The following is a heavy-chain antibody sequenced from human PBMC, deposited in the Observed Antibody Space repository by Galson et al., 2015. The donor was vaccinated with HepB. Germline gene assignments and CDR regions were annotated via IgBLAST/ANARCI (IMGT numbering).Heavy chain of an antibody. V-gene: IGHV3-30*18. J-gene: IGHJ3*02. CDR2: ISYDGSNK. Sequence: SLRLSCAASGFTFSSYWMNWVRQAPGKGLEWVAVISYDGSNKYYGDLVKGRFTISRDNSKNTLYLRMNSLRTEDTAIYYCAKVRGDYYYDTSGLDAFDIWGQGTMVTVSS. D-gene: IGHD3-22*01. CDR1: GFTFSSYW. CDR3: AKVRGDYYYDTSGLDAFDI.